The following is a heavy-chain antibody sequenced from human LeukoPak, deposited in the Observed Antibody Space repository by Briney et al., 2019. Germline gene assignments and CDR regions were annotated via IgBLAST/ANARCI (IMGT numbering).Heavy chain of an antibody. CDR3: ARDGTYSSGFDAFDI. V-gene: IGHV1-3*01. CDR1: GYTFTSYA. D-gene: IGHD6-19*01. J-gene: IGHJ3*02. Sequence: ASVKVSCKASGYTFTSYAMHWVRQAPGQRLEWMGWINAGNGNTKYSQRFQGRVTITRDTSASTAYMELSSLRSEDTAVYYCARDGTYSSGFDAFDIWGQGTMVTVSS. CDR2: INAGNGNT.